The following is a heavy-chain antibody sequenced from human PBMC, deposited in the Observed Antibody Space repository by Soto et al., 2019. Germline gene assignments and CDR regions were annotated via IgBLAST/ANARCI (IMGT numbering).Heavy chain of an antibody. D-gene: IGHD4-17*01. CDR1: GFTFDIYA. CDR3: AKPLSDYGDYYYGMDV. J-gene: IGHJ6*02. V-gene: IGHV3-23*01. Sequence: GGSLRLSCAASGFTFDIYAMSWVRLAPGRGLEWVSSISGSGGSTSFADSVKGRFTISRDNSQNTLYLQMDSLRAEDTAIYYCAKPLSDYGDYYYGMDVWGQGTTVTVSS. CDR2: ISGSGGST.